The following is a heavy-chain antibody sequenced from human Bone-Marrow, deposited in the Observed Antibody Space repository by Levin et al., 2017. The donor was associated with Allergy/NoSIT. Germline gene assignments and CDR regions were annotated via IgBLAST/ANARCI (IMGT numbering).Heavy chain of an antibody. V-gene: IGHV4-34*01. J-gene: IGHJ6*02. Sequence: SETLSLTCAVYGGSFSGYYWSWIRQPPGKGLEWIGEINHSGSTNYNPSLKSRVTISVDTSKNQFSLKLSSVTAADTAVYYCASKLARGLLLRGSYYYGMDVWGQGTTVTVSS. D-gene: IGHD3-22*01. CDR3: ASKLARGLLLRGSYYYGMDV. CDR2: INHSGST. CDR1: GGSFSGYY.